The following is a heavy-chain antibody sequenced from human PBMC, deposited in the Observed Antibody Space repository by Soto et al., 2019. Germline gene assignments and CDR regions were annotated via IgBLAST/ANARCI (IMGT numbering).Heavy chain of an antibody. D-gene: IGHD3-10*01. J-gene: IGHJ4*02. V-gene: IGHV4-39*01. CDR2: IYYSGST. Sequence: SETLSLTCTVSGGSISSSSYYWGWIRQPPGKGLEWIGSIYYSGSTYYNPSLKSRVTISVDTSKNQFSLKLSSVTAADTAVYYCARSKPVLLWFGESPYFDFWGQGNLVTVSS. CDR3: ARSKPVLLWFGESPYFDF. CDR1: GGSISSSSYY.